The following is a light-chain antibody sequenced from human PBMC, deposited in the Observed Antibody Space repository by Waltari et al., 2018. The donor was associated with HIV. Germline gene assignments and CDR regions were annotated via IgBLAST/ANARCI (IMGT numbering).Light chain of an antibody. CDR3: AAWDDSLSGPV. J-gene: IGLJ3*02. Sequence: QSILTQPPSTSGTPGPRVTISCSGSGSNIGSNSVSWYQLLLGTAPKLLIYRNNQRPSGVPDRFSGSKSATSASLAIGGLRSEDEADYYCAAWDDSLSGPVFGGGTKLTVL. V-gene: IGLV1-47*01. CDR1: GSNIGSNS. CDR2: RNN.